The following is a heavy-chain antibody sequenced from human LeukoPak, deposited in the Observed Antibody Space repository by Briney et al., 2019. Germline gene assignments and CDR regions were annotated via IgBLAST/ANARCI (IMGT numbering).Heavy chain of an antibody. V-gene: IGHV5-51*01. CDR2: IFAGGGDSNI. D-gene: IGHD2/OR15-2a*01. CDR3: ARYNSPTLSGNRFDP. CDR1: GYDFPGYW. J-gene: IGHJ5*02. Sequence: GESLQISCKGSGYDFPGYWIGWVRQLPGKALEWMGIIFAGGGDSNIYSRPSFQGQVTLSVDKSIRTAYLQWSSLKPSDTAMYYCARYNSPTLSGNRFDPWGQGTLVTVSS.